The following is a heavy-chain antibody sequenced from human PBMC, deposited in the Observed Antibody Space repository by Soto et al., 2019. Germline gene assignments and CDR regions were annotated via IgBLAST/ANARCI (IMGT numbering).Heavy chain of an antibody. Sequence: QPGGSLRLSCAASGFTFDDYAMHWVRQAPGKGLEWVSGISWNSGSIGYADSVKGRFTISRDNAKNSLYLQMNSLRAEDTALYYSARAGYRSSSPLDPLGQAPLVAVST. D-gene: IGHD6-13*01. CDR1: GFTFDDYA. J-gene: IGHJ5*02. CDR3: ARAGYRSSSPLDP. CDR2: ISWNSGSI. V-gene: IGHV3-9*01.